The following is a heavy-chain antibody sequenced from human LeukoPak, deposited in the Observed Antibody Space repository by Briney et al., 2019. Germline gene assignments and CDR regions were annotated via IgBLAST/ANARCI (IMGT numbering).Heavy chain of an antibody. J-gene: IGHJ2*01. Sequence: GRSLRLSCAASGFTFSSYSIHWVRQAPGKGLEWVAVLSADVTSEYYADSVKGRFTISRDNSKNTLFLQMNSLRTEDTAVYYCARASDYGPSLWPYFDLWGRGTLVTVSS. D-gene: IGHD4-17*01. V-gene: IGHV3-30-3*01. CDR2: LSADVTSE. CDR1: GFTFSSYS. CDR3: ARASDYGPSLWPYFDL.